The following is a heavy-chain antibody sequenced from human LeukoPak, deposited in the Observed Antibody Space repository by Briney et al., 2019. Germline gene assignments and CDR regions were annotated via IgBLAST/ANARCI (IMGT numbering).Heavy chain of an antibody. J-gene: IGHJ4*02. D-gene: IGHD1-26*01. V-gene: IGHV3-23*01. Sequence: AGGSLRLSCAASGFTFSGYAMSWVRQAPGKGLEWVSAISGSGGSTYYADSVKGRFTISRDNSKNTLYLQMNSLRAEDTAVYYCAKGTVGATNVGDYFDYWGQGTLVTVSS. CDR3: AKGTVGATNVGDYFDY. CDR2: ISGSGGST. CDR1: GFTFSGYA.